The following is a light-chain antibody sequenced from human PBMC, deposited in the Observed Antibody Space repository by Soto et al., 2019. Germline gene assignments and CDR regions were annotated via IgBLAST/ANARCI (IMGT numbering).Light chain of an antibody. CDR3: QQYGYSPVMYT. J-gene: IGKJ2*01. V-gene: IGKV3-20*01. CDR1: QTVSNKY. CDR2: GAS. Sequence: EVVLTQSPDTLSLSPGERATLSCRASQTVSNKYLTWYQQKPGQPPRLLTYGASSRATGVPDRFSGSGSGTDFTLTISRLEPEDFAMYYCQQYGYSPVMYTFGQGTKLEIK.